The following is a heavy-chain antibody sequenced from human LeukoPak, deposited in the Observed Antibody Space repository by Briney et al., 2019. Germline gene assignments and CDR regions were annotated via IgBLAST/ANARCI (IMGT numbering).Heavy chain of an antibody. CDR2: ISYDGSNK. V-gene: IGHV3-30*04. Sequence: GRSLRLSCAASGVTFSSYAMHWVRQAPGKGLEWVAVISYDGSNKYYADSVKGRFTISRDNSKNTLYLQMNSLRAEDTAVYYCARDLGAHCSSTSCPRGAFDYWGQGTLVTVSS. CDR1: GVTFSSYA. CDR3: ARDLGAHCSSTSCPRGAFDY. J-gene: IGHJ4*02. D-gene: IGHD2-2*01.